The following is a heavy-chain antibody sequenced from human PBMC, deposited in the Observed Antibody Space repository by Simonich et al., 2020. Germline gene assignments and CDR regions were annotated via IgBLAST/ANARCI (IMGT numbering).Heavy chain of an antibody. J-gene: IGHJ3*02. CDR1: GFTFSSYW. D-gene: IGHD4-4*01. Sequence: EVQLVESGGGLVQPGGSLRLSCAASGFTFSSYWMYWVRQAPGKGLWWVARINSDGSSASYADSVKGRFTISRDNAKNTLYLQMNSLRAEDTAVYYCARDYSNYDAFDIWGQGTMVTVSS. CDR3: ARDYSNYDAFDI. V-gene: IGHV3-74*01. CDR2: INSDGSSA.